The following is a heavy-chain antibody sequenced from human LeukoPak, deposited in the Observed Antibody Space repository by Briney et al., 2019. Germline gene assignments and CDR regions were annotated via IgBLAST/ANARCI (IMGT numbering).Heavy chain of an antibody. CDR2: IIPIFGTA. D-gene: IGHD2-21*01. V-gene: IGHV1-69*13. CDR3: ARGRPIDEFDY. CDR1: GYTFTGYY. Sequence: SVKVSCKASGYTFTGYYMHWVRQAPGQGLEWMGGIIPIFGTANYAQKFQGRVTITADESTSTAYMELSSLRSEDTAVYYCARGRPIDEFDYWGQGTLVTVSS. J-gene: IGHJ4*02.